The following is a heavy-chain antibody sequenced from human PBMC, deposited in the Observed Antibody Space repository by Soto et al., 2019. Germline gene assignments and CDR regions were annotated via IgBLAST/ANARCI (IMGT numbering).Heavy chain of an antibody. CDR3: TREEEAMVTAIEDYYYDGMDL. J-gene: IGHJ6*02. Sequence: SETLSLTCAVYGGSFSGYYWSWIRQPPGKGLEWIGEINHSGSTNYNPSLKSRVTISVDTSKNQFSLQLSSVTPEDTAVYYCTREEEAMVTAIEDYYYDGMDLWGQGTTVTVSS. CDR1: GGSFSGYY. D-gene: IGHD5-18*01. V-gene: IGHV4-34*01. CDR2: INHSGST.